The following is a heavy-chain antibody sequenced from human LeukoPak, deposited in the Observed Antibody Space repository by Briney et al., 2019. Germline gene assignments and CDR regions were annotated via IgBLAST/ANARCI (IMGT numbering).Heavy chain of an antibody. CDR3: ASLDIVVVPAAIGWFDP. J-gene: IGHJ5*02. CDR1: GYSISSGYY. CDR2: IYHSGST. Sequence: KPSETLSLTCAVSGYSISSGYYWGWIRQPPGKGLEWIGSIYHSGSTYYNPSLKSRVTISVDTSKNQFSLKLSSVTAPDTAVYYCASLDIVVVPAAIGWFDPWGQGTLVTVSS. D-gene: IGHD2-2*01. V-gene: IGHV4-38-2*01.